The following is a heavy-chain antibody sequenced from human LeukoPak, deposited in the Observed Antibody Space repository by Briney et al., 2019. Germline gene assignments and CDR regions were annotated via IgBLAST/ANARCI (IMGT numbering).Heavy chain of an antibody. D-gene: IGHD6-6*01. V-gene: IGHV3-9*01. CDR1: GFTFDDCA. J-gene: IGHJ4*02. CDR3: AKDAGDSSSSEFDGYFDY. Sequence: GRSLRLSCAASGFTFDDCAMHWVRQAPGKGLEWVSGISWNSGSIGYADSVKGRFTISRDNAKNSLYLQMNSLRAEDTALYYCAKDAGDSSSSEFDGYFDYWGQGTLVTVSS. CDR2: ISWNSGSI.